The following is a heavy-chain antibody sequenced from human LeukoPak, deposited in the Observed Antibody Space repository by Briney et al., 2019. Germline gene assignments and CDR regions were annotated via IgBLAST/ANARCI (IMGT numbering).Heavy chain of an antibody. CDR1: GGSFSGYY. J-gene: IGHJ6*03. CDR2: INHSGST. CDR3: ARGGSDIVVVPSASTINYYYYMDV. V-gene: IGHV4-34*01. D-gene: IGHD2-2*01. Sequence: SETLSLTCAVYGGSFSGYYWSWIRQPPGKGLEWIGEINHSGSTNYNPSLKSGVTISADTSKNQFFLRLSSVTAADTAVYYCARGGSDIVVVPSASTINYYYYMDVWGKGTTVIVSS.